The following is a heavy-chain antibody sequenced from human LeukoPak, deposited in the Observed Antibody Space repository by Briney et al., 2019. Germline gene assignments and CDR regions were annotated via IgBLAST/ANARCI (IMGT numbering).Heavy chain of an antibody. Sequence: PGRSLRLSCAASGFTVSSYGMQWIRQAPGEGLEWVALISYDGSATFYTDSVKGRFTISRDSSKNTLYLQMNSLRREDTAVYYCARQIIAVAGEFDYWGQGTLVTVSS. D-gene: IGHD6-19*01. V-gene: IGHV3-30*03. CDR3: ARQIIAVAGEFDY. CDR2: ISYDGSAT. J-gene: IGHJ4*02. CDR1: GFTVSSYG.